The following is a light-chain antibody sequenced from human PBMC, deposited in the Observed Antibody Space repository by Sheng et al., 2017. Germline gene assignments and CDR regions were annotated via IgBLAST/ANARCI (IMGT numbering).Light chain of an antibody. CDR2: EDN. V-gene: IGLV1-51*02. CDR3: GTWDSSLSVWV. CDR1: SSNIGNNY. J-gene: IGLJ3*02. Sequence: QSVLTQPPSVSAAAGQKVTISCSGSSSNIGNNYVSWYQQFPGTAPKLLICEDNKRPSGIPDRFSGSRSDTSAILAITGLQTGDEADYYCGTWDSSLSVWVFGGGTHLTVL.